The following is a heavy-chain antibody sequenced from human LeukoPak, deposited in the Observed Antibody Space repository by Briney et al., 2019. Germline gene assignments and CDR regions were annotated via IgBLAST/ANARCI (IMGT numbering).Heavy chain of an antibody. V-gene: IGHV1-8*01. Sequence: ASVKVSCKASGYIFTSYDINWVRQATGQGLEWMGWMNPNSGNTGYAQKFQGRVTMTRNTSISTACMELSSLRSEDTAVYYCARGNPGGIAAAGTTDYWGQGTLVTVSS. CDR3: ARGNPGGIAAAGTTDY. CDR1: GYIFTSYD. J-gene: IGHJ4*02. CDR2: MNPNSGNT. D-gene: IGHD6-13*01.